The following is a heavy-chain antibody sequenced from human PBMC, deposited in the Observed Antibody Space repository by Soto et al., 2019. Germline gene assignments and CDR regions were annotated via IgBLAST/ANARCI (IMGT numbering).Heavy chain of an antibody. CDR2: IWYDGSNK. CDR3: ARDESGKYSLDP. Sequence: XGSLRLSCAASGVTFSSYGMHWVRQAPGKGLEWVAVIWYDGSNKYYADSVKGRFTISRDNSKNKLYLQMNSLRAEDTAVYYCARDESGKYSLDPWGQGTLVTVSS. J-gene: IGHJ5*02. D-gene: IGHD1-26*01. CDR1: GVTFSSYG. V-gene: IGHV3-33*01.